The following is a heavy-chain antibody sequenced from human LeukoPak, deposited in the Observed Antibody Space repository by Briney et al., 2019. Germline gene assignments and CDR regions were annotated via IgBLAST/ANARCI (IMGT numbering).Heavy chain of an antibody. Sequence: ASVKVSCKASGYTFTGYYMHWVRQAPGQGLEWMGWINPNSGGTNYAQKFQGRVTMTRDTSISTAYMEPSRLRSDDTAVYYCASSPPPGSGSFLHGPYYYYMDVWGKGTTVTISS. V-gene: IGHV1-2*02. CDR2: INPNSGGT. D-gene: IGHD3-10*01. J-gene: IGHJ6*03. CDR3: ASSPPPGSGSFLHGPYYYYMDV. CDR1: GYTFTGYY.